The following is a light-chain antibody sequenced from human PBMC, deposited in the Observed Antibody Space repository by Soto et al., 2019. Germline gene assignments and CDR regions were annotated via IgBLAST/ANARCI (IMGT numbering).Light chain of an antibody. J-gene: IGKJ2*01. V-gene: IGKV1-33*01. CDR1: QDITNY. CDR3: QQHHNLPYT. Sequence: DIPMTQSPSSLSASVGDRVTITCQASQDITNYLNWFQQKPGRAPKLLIFDVSKLETGVPSRFSGSGSGTDFTFTISSLQPEDTATYYCQQHHNLPYTFGQGTKLEI. CDR2: DVS.